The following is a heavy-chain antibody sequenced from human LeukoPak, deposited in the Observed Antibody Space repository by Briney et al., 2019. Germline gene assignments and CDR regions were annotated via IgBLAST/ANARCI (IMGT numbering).Heavy chain of an antibody. CDR1: GFTFSSYS. CDR2: ISSSSTYI. Sequence: GGSLRLSCAASGFTFSSYSMNWVRQAPGKGLEWVSSISSSSTYIYYADSVKGRFTISRDNAKNSLYLQMNSLRAEDTAVYYCGTGTWSTSPFYYYGLNVWGQGTMVTVSS. J-gene: IGHJ6*02. V-gene: IGHV3-21*01. CDR3: GTGTWSTSPFYYYGLNV. D-gene: IGHD2-2*01.